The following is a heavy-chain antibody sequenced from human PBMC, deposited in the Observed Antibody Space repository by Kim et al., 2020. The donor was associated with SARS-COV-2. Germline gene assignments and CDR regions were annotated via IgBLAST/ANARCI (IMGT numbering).Heavy chain of an antibody. CDR2: INPNSGGT. V-gene: IGHV1-2*02. D-gene: IGHD2-15*01. J-gene: IGHJ4*01. CDR1: GYAFTGAY. Sequence: ASVKVSCKASGYAFTGAYIHWVRQAPGQGLEWMGWINPNSGGTKYAEKFQGRVTMTRDTAMSRAYMELSSLTSDDTARYEFTKEEEAGGNLVGFGYWG. CDR3: TKEEEAGGNLVGFGY.